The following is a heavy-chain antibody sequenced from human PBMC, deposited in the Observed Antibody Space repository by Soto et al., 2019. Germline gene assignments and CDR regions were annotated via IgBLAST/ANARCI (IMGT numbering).Heavy chain of an antibody. J-gene: IGHJ4*02. CDR3: ARDKWTGFDY. CDR1: GFTFSSYG. CDR2: IWYDGSNK. V-gene: IGHV3-33*01. D-gene: IGHD1-26*01. Sequence: QVQLVESGGGVVQPGRSLRLSCAASGFTFSSYGMHWVRQAPGKGLEWVAVIWYDGSNKYYAAYVKGRFTISRDNSKKTLYLQMNSLRAEDTAVYYCARDKWTGFDYWGQGTLVTVSS.